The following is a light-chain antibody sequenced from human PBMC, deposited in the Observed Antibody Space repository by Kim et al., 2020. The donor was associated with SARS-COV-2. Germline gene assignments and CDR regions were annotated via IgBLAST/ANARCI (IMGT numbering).Light chain of an antibody. V-gene: IGKV3D-11*01. CDR1: QGVSSY. CDR2: DAS. CDR3: QQRSN. Sequence: ATLSLSPGKRATLSCRASQGVSSYLAWYQQKPGQAPRLLIYDASNRATGIPARFSGSGPGTDFTLTISSLEPEDFAVYYCQQRSNFGQGTRLEIK. J-gene: IGKJ5*01.